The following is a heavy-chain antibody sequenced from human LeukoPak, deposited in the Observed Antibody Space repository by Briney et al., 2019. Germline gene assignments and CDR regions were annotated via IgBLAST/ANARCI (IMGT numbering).Heavy chain of an antibody. Sequence: GGSLRLSCAASGFTFSSYSMNWVRQAPGKGLEWVSSISSSSSYIYYADSVKGRFTISRDNAKNSLYLQMNSLRAEDTAVYYCASLYCGGDRFDYWGQGTLVTVSS. CDR3: ASLYCGGDRFDY. CDR2: ISSSSSYI. D-gene: IGHD2-21*02. J-gene: IGHJ4*02. CDR1: GFTFSSYS. V-gene: IGHV3-21*01.